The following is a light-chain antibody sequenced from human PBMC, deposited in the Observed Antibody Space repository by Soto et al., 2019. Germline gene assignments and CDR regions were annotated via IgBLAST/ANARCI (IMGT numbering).Light chain of an antibody. CDR1: QSISSY. CDR2: AAS. CDR3: QQRYSTPFT. V-gene: IGKV1-39*01. J-gene: IGKJ3*01. Sequence: DIQMTQSPSSLSASVGDRVTITCRASQSISSYLNWYQHKPGKAPKLLIYAASSLQSGVPSRFSGGGSGTDFTLTISSLQPEDFATYYCQQRYSTPFTFGHGTKVDIK.